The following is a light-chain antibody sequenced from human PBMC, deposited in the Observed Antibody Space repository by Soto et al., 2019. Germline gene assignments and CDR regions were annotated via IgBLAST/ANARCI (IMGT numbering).Light chain of an antibody. CDR3: QQYNNWPPYT. Sequence: EIVRAHAPVTLWVSRGDIATLSFRASQRVSSNVAWYQQKPGQAPGLLIYGASTRATGIPARFSGSGSETEFTLTISSLQSEDFAVYYCQQYNNWPPYTFGQGTKVDIK. V-gene: IGKV3-15*01. J-gene: IGKJ2*01. CDR2: GAS. CDR1: QRVSSN.